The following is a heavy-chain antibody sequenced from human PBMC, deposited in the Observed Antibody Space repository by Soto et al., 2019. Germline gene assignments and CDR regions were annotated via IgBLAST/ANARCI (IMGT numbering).Heavy chain of an antibody. D-gene: IGHD4-17*01. Sequence: QVQLVQSGAEVKKPGASVKVSCKASGYTFIDYGFSWVRQAPGQGLEWMGWISAYNGNTRNAQKFQGRLTMTRETATSTAYMEFRRLRSDDTAVYYCARDDRGYCDYGVKFDSWGQGTLVTVSS. V-gene: IGHV1-18*01. CDR2: ISAYNGNT. CDR1: GYTFIDYG. J-gene: IGHJ4*02. CDR3: ARDDRGYCDYGVKFDS.